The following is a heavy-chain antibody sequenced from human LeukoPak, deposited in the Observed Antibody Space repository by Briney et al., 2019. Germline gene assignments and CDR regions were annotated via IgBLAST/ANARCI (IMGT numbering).Heavy chain of an antibody. CDR3: AREVACSSTSCYAMIDY. CDR2: ISYDGSNK. V-gene: IGHV3-30*03. D-gene: IGHD2-2*01. Sequence: PGGSLRLSCAASGFTFSSYGMHWVRQAPGKGLEWVAVISYDGSNKYYADSVKGRFTISRDNSKNTPYLQMNSLRAEDTAVYYCAREVACSSTSCYAMIDYWGQGTLVTVSS. J-gene: IGHJ4*02. CDR1: GFTFSSYG.